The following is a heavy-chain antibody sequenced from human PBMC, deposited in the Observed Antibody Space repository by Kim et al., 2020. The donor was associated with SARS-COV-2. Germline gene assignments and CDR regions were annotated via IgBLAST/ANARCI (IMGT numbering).Heavy chain of an antibody. CDR2: ISSSSSYI. CDR3: ARPLGYCSGGSCYSNYYYYGMDV. V-gene: IGHV3-21*01. D-gene: IGHD2-15*01. CDR1: GFTFSSYS. Sequence: GGSLRLSCAASGFTFSSYSMNWVRQAPGKGLEWVSSISSSSSYIYYADSVKGRFTISRDNAKNSLYLQMNSLRAEDTAVYYCARPLGYCSGGSCYSNYYYYGMDVWGQGTTVTVSS. J-gene: IGHJ6*02.